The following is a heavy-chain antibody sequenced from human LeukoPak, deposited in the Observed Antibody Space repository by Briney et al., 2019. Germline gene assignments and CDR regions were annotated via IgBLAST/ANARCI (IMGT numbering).Heavy chain of an antibody. V-gene: IGHV4-34*01. CDR1: GGSFSGYY. D-gene: IGHD1-26*01. CDR2: INHSGST. Sequence: PSETLSLTCAVYGGSFSGYYWSWIRQPPGKGLEWIGEINHSGSTNYNPSLKSRVTISVDTSKNQFSLKLSSVTAADTAVYYCARDWELLSDYYYAVDVWGQGTTVTVSS. J-gene: IGHJ6*02. CDR3: ARDWELLSDYYYAVDV.